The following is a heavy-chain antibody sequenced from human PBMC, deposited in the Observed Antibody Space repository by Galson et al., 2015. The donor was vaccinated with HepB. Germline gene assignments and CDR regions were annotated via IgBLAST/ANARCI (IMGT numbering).Heavy chain of an antibody. CDR3: AKYGDYHDRSGHRAYGFDI. J-gene: IGHJ3*02. Sequence: SLRLSCAASGFTFTTYAMSWVRQAPGEGLEWVSGITDSGGTTWYSDSVKGRFTISRDNSKNTLYLQMDSLSAGDTALYYCAKYGDYHDRSGHRAYGFDIWGQGTMVTVSS. V-gene: IGHV3-23*01. CDR1: GFTFTTYA. D-gene: IGHD3-22*01. CDR2: ITDSGGTT.